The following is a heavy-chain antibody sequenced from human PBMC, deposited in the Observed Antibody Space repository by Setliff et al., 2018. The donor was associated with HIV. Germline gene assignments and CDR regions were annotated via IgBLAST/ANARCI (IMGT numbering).Heavy chain of an antibody. Sequence: SVKVSCKASGGTFSNYAISWVRQAPGQGLEWMGGIIPIFGSTKYAQKFQDRVTITADESTYTADMELSSLRSEDTAVYYCAREGVSLWFGELPGSYYMDVWGKGTTVTVSS. J-gene: IGHJ6*03. V-gene: IGHV1-69*13. CDR3: AREGVSLWFGELPGSYYMDV. CDR2: IIPIFGST. CDR1: GGTFSNYA. D-gene: IGHD3-10*01.